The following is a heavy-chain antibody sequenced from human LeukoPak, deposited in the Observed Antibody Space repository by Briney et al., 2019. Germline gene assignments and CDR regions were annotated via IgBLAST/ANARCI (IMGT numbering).Heavy chain of an antibody. CDR2: IYTSGST. J-gene: IGHJ4*02. V-gene: IGHV4-4*07. Sequence: SETLSLTCTASGGSISSYYWSWIRQPAGKGLEWIGRIYTSGSTNYNPSLKSRVTISVDTSKNQFSLNLSSVTAADTAVYYCARHPHIAAAVDSWGQGTLVTVSS. CDR1: GGSISSYY. D-gene: IGHD6-13*01. CDR3: ARHPHIAAAVDS.